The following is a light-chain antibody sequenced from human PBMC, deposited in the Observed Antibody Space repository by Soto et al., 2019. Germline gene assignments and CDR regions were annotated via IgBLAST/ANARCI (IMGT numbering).Light chain of an antibody. CDR1: QSISSW. CDR2: KAS. Sequence: DIQMTQSPSTLSASVGDRVTITCRASQSISSWLACYQQKPGKAPKLLIYKASSLESGVQSRFSGSGAGTEFTLTISSLQSEDFAVYYCQQYNNWWTFGQGTKVDIK. CDR3: QQYNNWWT. V-gene: IGKV1-5*03. J-gene: IGKJ1*01.